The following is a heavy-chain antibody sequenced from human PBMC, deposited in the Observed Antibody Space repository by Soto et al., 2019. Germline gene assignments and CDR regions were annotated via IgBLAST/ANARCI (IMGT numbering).Heavy chain of an antibody. D-gene: IGHD1-26*01. V-gene: IGHV4-30-4*01. CDR3: ARLAGGYNGFFDY. J-gene: IGHJ4*02. CDR2: IYYSGST. CDR1: GGSISRGDYY. Sequence: VSGGSISRGDYYWSWIRQSPGKGLEWIGYIYYSGSTYYNPSLKSPLTISVDTSKNQLSLKLSSVTAADTAVYYCARLAGGYNGFFDYWGQGALVTVSS.